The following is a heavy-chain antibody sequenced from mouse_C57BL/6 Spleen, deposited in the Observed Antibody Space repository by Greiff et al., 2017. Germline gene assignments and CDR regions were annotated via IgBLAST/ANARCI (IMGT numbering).Heavy chain of an antibody. D-gene: IGHD2-1*01. CDR2: SRNKANDYTT. CDR3: ARDSVYYGYFDV. CDR1: GFTFSDFY. Sequence: EVQLVESGGGLVQSGRSLRLSCATSGFTFSDFYMEWVRQAPGKGLEWIAASRNKANDYTTEYSASVKGRFIVSRDTSQSILYLQMNALRAEDTAIYYCARDSVYYGYFDVWGTGTTVTVSS. J-gene: IGHJ1*03. V-gene: IGHV7-1*01.